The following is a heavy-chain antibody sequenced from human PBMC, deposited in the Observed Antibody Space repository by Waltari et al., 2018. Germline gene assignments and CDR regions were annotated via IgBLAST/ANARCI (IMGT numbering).Heavy chain of an antibody. J-gene: IGHJ6*03. CDR2: IYYSGST. CDR1: GGSISSHY. D-gene: IGHD3-16*01. V-gene: IGHV4-59*11. Sequence: QVQLQESGPGLVKPSETLSLTCTVSGGSISSHYWRWIRQPPGKGLEWIGYIYYSGSTNYNPSLKSRVTISVDTSKNQFSLKLSSVTAADTAVYYCARDAQVGSSYYYYYMDVWGKGTTVTVSS. CDR3: ARDAQVGSSYYYYYMDV.